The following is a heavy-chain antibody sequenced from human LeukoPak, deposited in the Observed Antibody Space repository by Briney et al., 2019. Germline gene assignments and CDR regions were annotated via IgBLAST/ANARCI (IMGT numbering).Heavy chain of an antibody. Sequence: PSETLSLTCTVSGGSISSHYWSWIRQPPGKGLEWIGYIYYSGTTNYNPSLKSRVTISVDTSKNQFSLKLSSVTAADTAVYYCASIKWGASADYWGQGTLVTVSS. CDR1: GGSISSHY. V-gene: IGHV4-59*11. J-gene: IGHJ4*02. CDR2: IYYSGTT. D-gene: IGHD7-27*01. CDR3: ASIKWGASADY.